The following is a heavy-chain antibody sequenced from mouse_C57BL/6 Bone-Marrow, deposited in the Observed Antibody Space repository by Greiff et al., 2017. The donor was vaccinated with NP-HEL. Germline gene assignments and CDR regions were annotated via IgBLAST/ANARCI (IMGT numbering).Heavy chain of an antibody. D-gene: IGHD2-12*01. Sequence: EVKVVESGGGLVKPGGSLKLSCAASGFTFSDYGMHWVRQAPEKGLEWVAYISSGSSTIYYADTVKGRVTISRDNAKNTLFLQMTSLRSEDTAMYYCARHDSMDYWGQGTSVTVSS. V-gene: IGHV5-17*01. J-gene: IGHJ4*01. CDR1: GFTFSDYG. CDR3: ARHDSMDY. CDR2: ISSGSSTI.